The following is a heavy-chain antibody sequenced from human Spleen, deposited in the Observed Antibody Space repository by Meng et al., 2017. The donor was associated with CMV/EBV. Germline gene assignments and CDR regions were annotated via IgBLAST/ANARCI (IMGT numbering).Heavy chain of an antibody. D-gene: IGHD7-27*01. J-gene: IGHJ4*02. V-gene: IGHV1-2*02. CDR1: GYTFTIYY. CDR2: INPNSGDT. CDR3: ARDDNWGPDY. Sequence: ASVKVSCKASGYTFTIYYMHWVRQAPGQGLEWMGWINPNSGDTNYAQNFQGRVTMTRDTSIRTVYMELSSLRSDDTAIYYCARDDNWGPDYWGQGTLVTVSS.